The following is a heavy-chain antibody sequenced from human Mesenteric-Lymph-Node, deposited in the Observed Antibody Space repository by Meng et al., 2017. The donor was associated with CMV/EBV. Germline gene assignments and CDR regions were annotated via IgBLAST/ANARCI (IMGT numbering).Heavy chain of an antibody. V-gene: IGHV4-34*01. J-gene: IGHJ6*02. CDR1: GGSFSGYF. Sequence: GSLRLSCAVSGGSFSGYFWNWIRQAPGKGLEWIGEINHSGRSRYNPSLESRVTIAVDTSKNQFSLTMSSVTAADTAVYFCARNPWYYGLDVWGQGNTVTVSS. CDR3: ARNPWYYGLDV. CDR2: INHSGRS.